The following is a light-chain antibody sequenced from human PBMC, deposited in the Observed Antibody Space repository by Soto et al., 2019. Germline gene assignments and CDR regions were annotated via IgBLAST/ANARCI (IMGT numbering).Light chain of an antibody. CDR2: GAS. CDR3: QQGGRSPYT. J-gene: IGKJ2*01. CDR1: QTVSSSY. V-gene: IGKV3-20*01. Sequence: EIVLTQSPGTLSLSPGARATLSCRASQTVSSSYLAWYQQKPGQAHRLPIYGASHRATGIPDRCSASESVSDFSLTSCRPESEDFVVYYCQQGGRSPYTFSQGIKWEIK.